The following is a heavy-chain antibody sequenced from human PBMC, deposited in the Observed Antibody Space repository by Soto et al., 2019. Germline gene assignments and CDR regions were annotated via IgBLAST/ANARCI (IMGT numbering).Heavy chain of an antibody. J-gene: IGHJ4*02. CDR1: GYTFTSYG. CDR2: ISTYNGDT. Sequence: ASLKVSCKSSGYTFTSYGISGVRQAPGQWLERMRWISTYNGDTNYAQKLQGRVTMTTDSYTSTAYMELRRLRSDDTAVYYPARVGVDFWTAYYGYYFDYWGQGNMITVYS. D-gene: IGHD3-3*01. CDR3: ARVGVDFWTAYYGYYFDY. V-gene: IGHV1-18*01.